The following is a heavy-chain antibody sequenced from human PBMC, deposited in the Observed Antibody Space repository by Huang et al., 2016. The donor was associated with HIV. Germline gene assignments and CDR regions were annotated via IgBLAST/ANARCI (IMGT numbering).Heavy chain of an antibody. CDR2: ISPDGSEE. J-gene: IGHJ4*02. CDR1: IVTFDSLL. D-gene: IGHD3-10*01. V-gene: IGHV3-7*04. Sequence: EVQLVQSGGGLVQPGGSLRLSCAASIVTFDSLLMSWVRQTPGKGLEGVANISPDGSEEYYVDSVRGRFSISRDNTQRSLSLGMNSLTVEDAAIYYCARGQRFSVWGQGALVTVSS. CDR3: ARGQRFSV.